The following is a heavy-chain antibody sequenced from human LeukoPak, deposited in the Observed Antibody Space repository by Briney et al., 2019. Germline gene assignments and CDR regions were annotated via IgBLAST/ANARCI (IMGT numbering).Heavy chain of an antibody. Sequence: GGSLRLSCAASGFTFSSYGMHWVRQAPGKGLEWVAVIWYDGSNKYYADSVKGRFTISRDNSKNTLYLQLNSLRAEDTAVYYCARQHCSGGDCYFFDWGQGTLVTVSS. CDR1: GFTFSSYG. J-gene: IGHJ4*02. CDR2: IWYDGSNK. D-gene: IGHD2-15*01. V-gene: IGHV3-33*01. CDR3: ARQHCSGGDCYFFD.